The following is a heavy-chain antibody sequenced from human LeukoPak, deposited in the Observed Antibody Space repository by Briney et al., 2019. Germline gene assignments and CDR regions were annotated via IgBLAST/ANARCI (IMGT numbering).Heavy chain of an antibody. CDR3: ARVVRFGELLYLDY. J-gene: IGHJ4*02. Sequence: PGGSLRLSCAASGLTFSSYSMTWVRQAPGKGLEWVSYIISGSGTIYYVDSVKGRFTISRDNAKNSLYLQMNSLRDEDTAVYYCARVVRFGELLYLDYWGQGTLVTVSS. CDR1: GLTFSSYS. V-gene: IGHV3-48*02. D-gene: IGHD3-10*01. CDR2: IISGSGTI.